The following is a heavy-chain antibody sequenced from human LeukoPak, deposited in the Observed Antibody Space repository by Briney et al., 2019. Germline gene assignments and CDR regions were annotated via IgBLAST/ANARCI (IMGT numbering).Heavy chain of an antibody. Sequence: GGSLRLSCAASGFTFSSYWMHWVRQAPGKGLVWVSRINTDGSSTSYADSVKGRFTISRDNAKNTLYLQMNSLRAEDTAVYYCARDGEQLVAYYYYYMDVWGKGTTVTVSS. CDR3: ARDGEQLVAYYYYYMDV. V-gene: IGHV3-74*01. CDR2: INTDGSST. J-gene: IGHJ6*03. CDR1: GFTFSSYW. D-gene: IGHD6-6*01.